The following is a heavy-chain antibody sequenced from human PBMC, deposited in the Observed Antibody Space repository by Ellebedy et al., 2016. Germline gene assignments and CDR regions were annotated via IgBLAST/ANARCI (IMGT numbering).Heavy chain of an antibody. CDR1: GYTFTSYD. Sequence: ASVKVSCXASGYTFTSYDINWVRQATGQGLEWMGWMNPNSGNTGYAQKFQGRVTMTTDTSTSTAYMELRSLRSDDTAVYYCARVFGPSGNDAFDIWGQGTMVTVSS. CDR2: MNPNSGNT. D-gene: IGHD3-10*01. V-gene: IGHV1-8*01. CDR3: ARVFGPSGNDAFDI. J-gene: IGHJ3*02.